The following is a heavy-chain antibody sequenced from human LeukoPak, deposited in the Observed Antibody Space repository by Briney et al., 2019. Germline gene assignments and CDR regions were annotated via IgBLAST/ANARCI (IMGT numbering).Heavy chain of an antibody. CDR3: ARKYCDFWSGHIYGMDV. Sequence: GGSLRLSCAASGFTFSSYEMNWVRQAPGKGLEWVSYISSSGSTIYYADSVKGRFTISRDNAENSLYLQMNSLRAEDTAVYYCARKYCDFWSGHIYGMDVWGQGTTVTVSS. V-gene: IGHV3-48*03. J-gene: IGHJ6*02. CDR2: ISSSGSTI. D-gene: IGHD3-3*01. CDR1: GFTFSSYE.